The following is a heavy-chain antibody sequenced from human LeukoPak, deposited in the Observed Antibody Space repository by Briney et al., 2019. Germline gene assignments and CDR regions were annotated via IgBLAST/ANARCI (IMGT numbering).Heavy chain of an antibody. CDR2: IYTTGST. J-gene: IGHJ4*02. V-gene: IGHV4-4*07. D-gene: IGHD6-13*01. CDR1: GGSISSYY. CDR3: ARQIAAAGKAGFDY. Sequence: SETLSLTCTVSGGSISSYYWTWIRQSAGKGLEWIGRIYTTGSTNYNPSLNSRVTMSVDTSKNQFSLKLSSVTAADTAVYYCARQIAAAGKAGFDYWGQGTLVTVSS.